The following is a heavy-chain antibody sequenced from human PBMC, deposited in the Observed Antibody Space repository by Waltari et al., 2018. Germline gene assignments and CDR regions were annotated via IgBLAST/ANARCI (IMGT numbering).Heavy chain of an antibody. CDR1: GFTFNNAW. CDR3: STSGTLGATNY. CDR2: IRTKGEGGTT. J-gene: IGHJ4*02. Sequence: EVHLVESGGDLVKPGGSLRLSCAASGFTFNNAWMNWVGQAPGKGLEWVGLIRTKGEGGTTDFAAPVRGRFTISRDESRNTLFLEMNGLKTEDTAVYYCSTSGTLGATNYWGQGTLVTVSS. D-gene: IGHD1-26*01. V-gene: IGHV3-15*07.